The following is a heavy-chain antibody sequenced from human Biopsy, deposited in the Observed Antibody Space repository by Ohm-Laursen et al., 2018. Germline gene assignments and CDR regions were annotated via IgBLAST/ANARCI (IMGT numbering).Heavy chain of an antibody. J-gene: IGHJ6*02. CDR3: VRSRAGGATWGMDV. D-gene: IGHD3-16*01. Sequence: ASVKVSCKASGYTFTGYYLHWVRQAPGQGLEWMGWINPDNGGTIHAQKFQGRVAVTRDTSISTAYVEVTSLRSDDTAVYYCVRSRAGGATWGMDVWGQGTTVTVSS. V-gene: IGHV1-2*02. CDR2: INPDNGGT. CDR1: GYTFTGYY.